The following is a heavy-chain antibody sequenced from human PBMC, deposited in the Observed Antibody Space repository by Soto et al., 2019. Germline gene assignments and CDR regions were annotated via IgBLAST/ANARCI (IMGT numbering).Heavy chain of an antibody. V-gene: IGHV1-18*01. D-gene: IGHD2-21*02. J-gene: IGHJ4*02. CDR1: GYTFTSYG. CDR3: ARDKLAYCGGDCYSAV. Sequence: ASVKVSCKDSGYTFTSYGISRVRQAPGQGLEWMGWISAYNGNTNYAQKLQGRVTMTTDTSTSTAYMELRSLRSDDTAVYYCARDKLAYCGGDCYSAVWGQGTLVTVSS. CDR2: ISAYNGNT.